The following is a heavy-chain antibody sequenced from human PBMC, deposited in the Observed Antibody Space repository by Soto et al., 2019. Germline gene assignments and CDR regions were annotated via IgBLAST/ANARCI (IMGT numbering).Heavy chain of an antibody. Sequence: QVQLVESGGGVVQPGRSLRLSCAASGFTFSSYGMHWVRQAPGKGLEWVAVISYDGSNKYYADSVKGRFTISRDNSKNTLYLQVNRLRAEDTAVYYFAIDGPFGLDVGGQGTTVTVSS. CDR2: ISYDGSNK. CDR1: GFTFSSYG. CDR3: AIDGPFGLDV. V-gene: IGHV3-30*03. J-gene: IGHJ6*02.